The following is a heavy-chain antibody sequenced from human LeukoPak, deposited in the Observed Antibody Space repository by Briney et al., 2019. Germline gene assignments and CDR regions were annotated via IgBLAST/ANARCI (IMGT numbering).Heavy chain of an antibody. CDR1: GFTFGSYA. Sequence: GGSLRLSCAASGFTFGSYAMNWVRQAPGKGLEWVSYISSSGSTIYYADSVKGRFTISRDNAKNSLYLQMNSLRAEDTAVYYCAELGITMIGGVWGKGTTVTISS. J-gene: IGHJ6*04. V-gene: IGHV3-48*03. D-gene: IGHD3-10*02. CDR2: ISSSGSTI. CDR3: AELGITMIGGV.